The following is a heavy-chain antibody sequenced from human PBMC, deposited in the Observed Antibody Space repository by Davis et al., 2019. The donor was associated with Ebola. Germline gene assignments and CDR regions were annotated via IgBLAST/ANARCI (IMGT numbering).Heavy chain of an antibody. CDR3: ARRSSGYYHGRFDP. J-gene: IGHJ5*02. D-gene: IGHD3-22*01. Sequence: MPSETLSLTCTVSGGSITNNYWTWIRQPPGKGLEWIGYIYYSGSTNYNPSLKSRVTISVDTSKNQFSLKLSSVTAADTAVYYCARRSSGYYHGRFDPWGQGTLVTVSS. V-gene: IGHV4-59*12. CDR2: IYYSGST. CDR1: GGSITNNY.